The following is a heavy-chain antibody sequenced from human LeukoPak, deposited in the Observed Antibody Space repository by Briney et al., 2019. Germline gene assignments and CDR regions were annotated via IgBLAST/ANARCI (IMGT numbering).Heavy chain of an antibody. CDR1: GVTFSSYS. CDR3: ARANPYSSGWSYYYYYMDV. D-gene: IGHD6-19*01. J-gene: IGHJ6*03. CDR2: INQDGSEK. Sequence: GGSLRLSCAASGVTFSSYSMNWVRQAPGKGLEWVANINQDGSEKYYVDSVKGRFTISRDNAKNSLYLQMNSLRAEDTAVYYCARANPYSSGWSYYYYYMDVWGKGTTVTVSS. V-gene: IGHV3-7*04.